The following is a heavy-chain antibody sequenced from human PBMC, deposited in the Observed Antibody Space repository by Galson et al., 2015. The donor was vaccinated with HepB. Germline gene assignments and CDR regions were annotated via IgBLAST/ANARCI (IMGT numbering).Heavy chain of an antibody. CDR3: AKDKGYSSGWYGYYFDF. CDR2: ISYDGSKK. CDR1: GFTFSSYD. D-gene: IGHD6-19*01. Sequence: SLRLSCAASGFTFSSYDMHWVRQAPGKGLEWVAVISYDGSKKYYADSVKGRFTISRDNSKNTLYLQVNSLRAEDTAVYYCAKDKGYSSGWYGYYFDFWGQGTLVTVSS. V-gene: IGHV3-30*18. J-gene: IGHJ4*02.